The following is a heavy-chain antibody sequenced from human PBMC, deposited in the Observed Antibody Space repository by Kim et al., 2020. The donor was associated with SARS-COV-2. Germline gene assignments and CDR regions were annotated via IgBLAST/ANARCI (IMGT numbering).Heavy chain of an antibody. CDR2: LSDSGGDT. V-gene: IGHV3-23*01. CDR3: ANKGITALGQWYFDL. CDR1: GFTFSSFA. J-gene: IGHJ2*01. Sequence: GGSLRLSCAASGFTFSSFAMTWVRQAPGKGLEWVSILSDSGGDTLYADSVKGRFTISRDKTKNTLYLQMNSLRAEDTAVYYCANKGITALGQWYFDLWGCSTLVTVSS. D-gene: IGHD6-13*01.